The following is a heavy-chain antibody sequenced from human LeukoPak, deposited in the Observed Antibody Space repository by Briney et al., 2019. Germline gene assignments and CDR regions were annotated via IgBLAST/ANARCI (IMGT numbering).Heavy chain of an antibody. V-gene: IGHV3-30*04. CDR1: GFTFSSYA. CDR3: AKDDVRRLVRGGGAMDV. D-gene: IGHD6-19*01. J-gene: IGHJ6*02. Sequence: QPGRSLRLSCAASGFTFSSYAMHWVRQASGKGLEWVAVISYDGSNKYYADSVKGRFTISRDNSKNTLYLQMNSLRAEDTAVYYCAKDDVRRLVRGGGAMDVWDRGTTVTVSS. CDR2: ISYDGSNK.